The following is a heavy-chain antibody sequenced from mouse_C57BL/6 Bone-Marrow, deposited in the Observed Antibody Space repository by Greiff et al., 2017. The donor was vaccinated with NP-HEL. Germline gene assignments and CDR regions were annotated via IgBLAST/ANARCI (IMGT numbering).Heavy chain of an antibody. CDR3: ASGSGNYLDY. CDR2: IYPGSGNT. CDR1: GYTFTDYY. J-gene: IGHJ2*01. D-gene: IGHD1-1*01. Sequence: VKLMESGAELVRPGASVKLSCKASGYTFTDYYINWVKQRPGQGLEWIARIYPGSGNTYYNEKFKGKATLTAEKSSSTAYMQLSSLTSEDSAVYFCASGSGNYLDYWGQGTTLTVSS. V-gene: IGHV1-76*01.